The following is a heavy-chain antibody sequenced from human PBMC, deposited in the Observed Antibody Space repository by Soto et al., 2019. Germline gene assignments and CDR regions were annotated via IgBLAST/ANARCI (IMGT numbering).Heavy chain of an antibody. CDR3: ARSYIVVVPAAVGGDDAFDI. CDR2: ISAYNGNT. D-gene: IGHD2-2*01. CDR1: GYTFTSYG. Sequence: ASVKVSCKASGYTFTSYGISWVRQGPGQGLEWMGWISAYNGNTNYAQKLQGRVTMTTDTSTSTAYMELRSLRSDDTAVYYCARSYIVVVPAAVGGDDAFDIWGQGTMVTVSS. J-gene: IGHJ3*02. V-gene: IGHV1-18*04.